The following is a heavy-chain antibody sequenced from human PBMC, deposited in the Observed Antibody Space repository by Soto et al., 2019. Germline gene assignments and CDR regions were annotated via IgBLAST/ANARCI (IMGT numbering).Heavy chain of an antibody. CDR1: GGSISSGGYY. V-gene: IGHV4-31*03. Sequence: SETLSLTCTVSGGSISSGGYYWSWIRQHPGKGLEWIGYIYYSGSTYYNPSLKSRVTISVDTSKNQFSLKLSSVTAADTAVYYCARDGSEDSNYYFDYWGQGTLVTVSS. D-gene: IGHD4-4*01. CDR3: ARDGSEDSNYYFDY. CDR2: IYYSGST. J-gene: IGHJ4*02.